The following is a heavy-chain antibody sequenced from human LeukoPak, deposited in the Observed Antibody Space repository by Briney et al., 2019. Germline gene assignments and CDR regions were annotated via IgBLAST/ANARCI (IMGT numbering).Heavy chain of an antibody. CDR1: GGXISSYY. V-gene: IGHV4-59*01. Sequence: SETLSLTCTVSGGXISSYYCSWIRQTPGKGLKWIGDIYYSGSTNYNPSLKSRVTISVDTSKNQFSLKLSSVAPADTAVYYCASSRGGTAAFDIWGQGTLATVSS. J-gene: IGHJ3*02. CDR3: ASSRGGTAAFDI. D-gene: IGHD1-1*01. CDR2: IYYSGST.